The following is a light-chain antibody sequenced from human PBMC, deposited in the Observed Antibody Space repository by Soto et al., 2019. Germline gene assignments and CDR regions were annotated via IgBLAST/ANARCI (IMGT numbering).Light chain of an antibody. CDR1: SSNIGNNY. CDR2: RNN. Sequence: QSVLTQPPSASVTPGQWVTISCSGSSSNIGNNYVFWYQQFPGMAPKLLIYRNNQRPSGVPGRFSGSKSGTSASLAIAGLRSEDESDYYCASWDDSLNGPVFGGGTKVTVL. V-gene: IGLV1-47*01. J-gene: IGLJ3*02. CDR3: ASWDDSLNGPV.